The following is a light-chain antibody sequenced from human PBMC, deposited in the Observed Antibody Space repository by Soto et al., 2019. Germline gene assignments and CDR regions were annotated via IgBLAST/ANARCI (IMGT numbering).Light chain of an antibody. J-gene: IGLJ1*01. V-gene: IGLV1-51*02. Sequence: QSVLTQPPSVSAAPGQKVTISCSGSSSNIGNNYVSWYQQLPGTAPKLLIYENNKRPSGIPDRFSGSKSGTSATLGITGLQTGDEADYYCGTWDSSLSAGGNVFGTGTKVNVL. CDR2: ENN. CDR3: GTWDSSLSAGGNV. CDR1: SSNIGNNY.